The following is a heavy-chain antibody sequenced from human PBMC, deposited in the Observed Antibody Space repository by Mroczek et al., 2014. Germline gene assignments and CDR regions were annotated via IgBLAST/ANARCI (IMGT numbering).Heavy chain of an antibody. J-gene: IGHJ6*03. V-gene: IGHV1-46*03. CDR2: INPSGGST. D-gene: IGHD3-3*01. Sequence: VQLVESGAEVKKPGASVKVSCKASGYTFTSYYMHWVRQAPGQGLEWMGIINPSGGSTSYAQKFQGRVTMTRDTSTSTVYMELSSLRSEDTAVYYCARDPRSFYDFWSGYNQPNYYYYMDVWGKGTTVTVSS. CDR3: ARDPRSFYDFWSGYNQPNYYYYMDV. CDR1: GYTFTSYY.